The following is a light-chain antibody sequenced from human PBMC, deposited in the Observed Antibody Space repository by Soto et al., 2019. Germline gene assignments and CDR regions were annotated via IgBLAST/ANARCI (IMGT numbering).Light chain of an antibody. V-gene: IGLV3-9*01. CDR2: RDN. Sequence: SYELTQPLSVSVALGETAKVTCGGNNIVSRNVHWYQKKPGQAPVLVIYRDNNRPSGIPERFSGSNSGNTATLTISSAQGGDEADYYCQVWDSGSAIFGGGTQLTVL. CDR1: NIVSRN. CDR3: QVWDSGSAI. J-gene: IGLJ2*01.